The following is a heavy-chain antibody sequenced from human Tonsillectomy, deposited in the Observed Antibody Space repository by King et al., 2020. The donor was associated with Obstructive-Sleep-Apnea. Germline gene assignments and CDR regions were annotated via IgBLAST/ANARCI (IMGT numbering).Heavy chain of an antibody. CDR3: AVSMAAITLFDY. V-gene: IGHV3-23*04. Sequence: VQLVESGGGLVQPGGSLRLSCAASGFTFSSYAMSWVRQAPGKGLEWVSAISGSGGSTYYADSVKGRFTISRENSKNTLYLQMNSLRAEDTAVYYWAVSMAAITLFDYWSQGTLVTVSS. CDR2: ISGSGGST. D-gene: IGHD5-24*01. CDR1: GFTFSSYA. J-gene: IGHJ4*02.